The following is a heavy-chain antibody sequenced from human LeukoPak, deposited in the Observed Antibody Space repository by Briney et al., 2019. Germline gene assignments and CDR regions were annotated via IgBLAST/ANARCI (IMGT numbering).Heavy chain of an antibody. Sequence: RASVKVSCKASGYTFTSYYMHWVRQAPGEGLEWIGVINPSGGSTSYAQKIEGRASMSTDTSASTVYMELSSLRSEDTAVYYCARGSGAQGRRWDYWGQGTLIPVSS. CDR2: INPSGGST. J-gene: IGHJ4*02. CDR3: ARGSGAQGRRWDY. D-gene: IGHD1-26*01. V-gene: IGHV1-46*03. CDR1: GYTFTSYY.